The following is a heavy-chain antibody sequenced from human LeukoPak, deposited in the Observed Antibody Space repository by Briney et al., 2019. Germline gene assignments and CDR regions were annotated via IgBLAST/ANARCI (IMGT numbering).Heavy chain of an antibody. CDR3: ARARVGDPTDY. CDR1: GFPFSIYA. CDR2: VHGDGDNI. D-gene: IGHD1-26*01. J-gene: IGHJ4*02. Sequence: GGSLRLSCAASGFPFSIYAMYWVRQAPGKGLVWVSRVHGDGDNIGYADSVKGRSTIFRDNAKNTLYLQMNSLRPDDTAVYYCARARVGDPTDYWGQGTLVTVSS. V-gene: IGHV3-74*01.